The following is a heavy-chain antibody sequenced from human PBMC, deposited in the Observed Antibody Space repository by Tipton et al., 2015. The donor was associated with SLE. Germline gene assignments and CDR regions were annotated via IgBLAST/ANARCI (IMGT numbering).Heavy chain of an antibody. D-gene: IGHD5-18*01. CDR1: GYSFTSYW. Sequence: QLVQSGAEVKKPGESLKISCKGSGYSFTSYWIGWVRQMPGKGLEWMGVIYPGDYDPSYSPSFQGQVTISADKSIRTAYLQWSSLKASDTAMYYCARQYSYAKGYFDYWGQGTLVTVSS. CDR2: IYPGDYDP. J-gene: IGHJ4*02. V-gene: IGHV5-51*01. CDR3: ARQYSYAKGYFDY.